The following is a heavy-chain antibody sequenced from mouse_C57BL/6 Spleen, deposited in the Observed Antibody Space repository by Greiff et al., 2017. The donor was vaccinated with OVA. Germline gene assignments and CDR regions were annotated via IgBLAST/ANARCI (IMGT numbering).Heavy chain of an antibody. Sequence: QVTLKVSGPGILQPSQTLSLTCSFSGFSLSTFGMGVGWIRQPSGQGLEWLAHIWWDDDKYYTSALKSRLTISKDTSKNQVFHKLANVETADTATYYCARIECITTVVATPMQGDDWGPGTSVTVSS. V-gene: IGHV8-8*01. CDR2: IWWDDDK. CDR1: GFSLSTFGMG. D-gene: IGHD1-1*01. J-gene: IGHJ4*01. CDR3: ARIECITTVVATPMQGDD.